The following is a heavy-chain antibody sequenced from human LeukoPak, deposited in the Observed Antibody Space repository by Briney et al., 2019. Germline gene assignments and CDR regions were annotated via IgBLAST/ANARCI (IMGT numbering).Heavy chain of an antibody. Sequence: PGGSLRLSCAASGFTFSSYAMSWVRQAPGKGLEWVSAISGSGGSTYYADSVKGRFTISRDNSKNTLYLQMNSLRAEDTAVYYCAKDHCSSTSYYDPIYGMDVWGKGTTVTVSS. CDR2: ISGSGGST. CDR1: GFTFSSYA. CDR3: AKDHCSSTSYYDPIYGMDV. V-gene: IGHV3-23*01. D-gene: IGHD2-2*01. J-gene: IGHJ6*04.